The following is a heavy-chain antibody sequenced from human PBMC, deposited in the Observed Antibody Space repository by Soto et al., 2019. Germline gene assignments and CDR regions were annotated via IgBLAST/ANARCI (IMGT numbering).Heavy chain of an antibody. CDR1: GYTFTSYG. D-gene: IGHD2-2*01. CDR2: ISAYNGNT. Sequence: QVQLVQSGAEVKKPGASVKVSCKASGYTFTSYGISWVRQAPGQGLEWMGWISAYNGNTNYAQKLQGRVTMTTDTSTSTAYMELRSLRSDDTAVYYCARDHCISTSCYVDYYYGMDVWGQVTTVTVSS. J-gene: IGHJ6*02. V-gene: IGHV1-18*01. CDR3: ARDHCISTSCYVDYYYGMDV.